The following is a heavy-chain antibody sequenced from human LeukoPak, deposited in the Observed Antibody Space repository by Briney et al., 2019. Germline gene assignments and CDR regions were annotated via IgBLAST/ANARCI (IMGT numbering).Heavy chain of an antibody. V-gene: IGHV3-30-3*01. D-gene: IGHD3-10*01. CDR3: ARIGLGVSFGSGFDY. Sequence: SCKASGGTFSSYAMHWVRQAPGKGGLEWVTMISYDGRDQYYADSVKGRFTISRDDSKNTLFLQMNSLRVEDTAMYHCARIGLGVSFGSGFDYWGQGTLVTVTS. J-gene: IGHJ4*02. CDR1: GGTFSSYA. CDR2: ISYDGRDQ.